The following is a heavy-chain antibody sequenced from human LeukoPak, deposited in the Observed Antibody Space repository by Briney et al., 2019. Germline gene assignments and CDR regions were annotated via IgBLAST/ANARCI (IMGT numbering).Heavy chain of an antibody. CDR3: AKDKYPYYYGSGSYYYGLDV. J-gene: IGHJ6*04. Sequence: PGGSLRLSCAASGLGFSNYAMSWVRQAPGKGLEWVSSISGGGGDTNYADSVKGRLTISRDNSKSTLYLQMNSLRAEDTAIYYCAKDKYPYYYGSGSYYYGLDVWGKGTTVTVSS. V-gene: IGHV3-23*01. CDR2: ISGGGGDT. CDR1: GLGFSNYA. D-gene: IGHD3-10*01.